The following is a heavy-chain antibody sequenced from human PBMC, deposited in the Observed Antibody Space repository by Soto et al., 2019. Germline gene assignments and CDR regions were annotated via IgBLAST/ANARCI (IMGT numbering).Heavy chain of an antibody. J-gene: IGHJ6*02. CDR3: ARGGQECSNSGCGYIYDGMDV. CDR2: MDTNRGHS. Sequence: ASVKVSCKASGYNISSYDIIWVRQAAGQGLEWMGWMDTNRGHSDSVQNFLGRVTMTTNISASTAYMELSGLSSDDTAVYYCARGGQECSNSGCGYIYDGMDVWGQGTTVTV. CDR1: GYNISSYD. V-gene: IGHV1-8*01. D-gene: IGHD1-26*01.